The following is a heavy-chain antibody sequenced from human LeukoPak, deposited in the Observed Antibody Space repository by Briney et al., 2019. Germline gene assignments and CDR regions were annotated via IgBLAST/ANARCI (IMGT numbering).Heavy chain of an antibody. V-gene: IGHV3-15*01. Sequence: PSETLSLTCFVSGGSITGYSWSWVRQAPGKGLEWVGRIKRKSDGGTTDYAAPVKGRFTISRDDSKNTLYLQVNSLKSEDTAVYYCTTELDIRPNHYWGQGTLVTVSS. D-gene: IGHD3-22*01. J-gene: IGHJ4*02. CDR2: IKRKSDGGTT. CDR3: TTELDIRPNHY. CDR1: GGSITGYS.